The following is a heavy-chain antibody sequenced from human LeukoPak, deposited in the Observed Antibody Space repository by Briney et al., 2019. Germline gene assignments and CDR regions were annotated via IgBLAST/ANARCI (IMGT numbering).Heavy chain of an antibody. D-gene: IGHD5-12*01. Sequence: GGSLRLSCAASGFTFSVYGMYWVRQPPGKGLEWVALISYDGTDKYHVDSVKGRFTISRDNSNNTLYLQMNSLRPDDTAVYYCAKDLYKREVVATISDWGQGTLVTVSS. CDR1: GFTFSVYG. CDR3: AKDLYKREVVATISD. V-gene: IGHV3-30*18. J-gene: IGHJ4*02. CDR2: ISYDGTDK.